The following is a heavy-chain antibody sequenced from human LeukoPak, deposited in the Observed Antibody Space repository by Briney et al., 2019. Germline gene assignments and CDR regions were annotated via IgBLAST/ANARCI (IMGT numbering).Heavy chain of an antibody. J-gene: IGHJ4*02. CDR2: INPNSGGT. Sequence: ASVKVSCKASGYTFTGYYMHWVRHSPEQGLEWMGWINPNSGGTNYAQKFQVRVTMTRDTSISTAYMELNRLRSDDTAVYYCARLSVSSWYPYLDYWGQGSLVTVSS. V-gene: IGHV1-2*02. CDR1: GYTFTGYY. D-gene: IGHD6-13*01. CDR3: ARLSVSSWYPYLDY.